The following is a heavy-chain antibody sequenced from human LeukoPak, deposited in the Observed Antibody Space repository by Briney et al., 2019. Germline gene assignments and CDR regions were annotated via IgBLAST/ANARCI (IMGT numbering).Heavy chain of an antibody. CDR3: ARDGVTMVRGVKVLDYYYYYMDV. CDR2: IKQDGSEK. V-gene: IGHV3-7*01. Sequence: GGSLRLSCAASGFTFSSYGMHWVRQAPGKGLEWVANIKQDGSEKYYVDSVKGRFTISRDNAKNSLYLQMNSLRAEDTAVYYCARDGVTMVRGVKVLDYYYYYMDVWGKGTTVTISS. J-gene: IGHJ6*03. CDR1: GFTFSSYG. D-gene: IGHD3-10*01.